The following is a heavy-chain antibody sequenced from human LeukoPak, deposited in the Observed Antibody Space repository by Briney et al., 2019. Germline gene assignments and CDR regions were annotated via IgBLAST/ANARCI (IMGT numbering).Heavy chain of an antibody. Sequence: GRSLRLSCAASGMTFSHRWMHWVRQAPGKGLVWVSLIKNDGRTTIYADSVKGRFTISRDNDKSTLYLQMNSLRAEDTGIYYCTTGPSYGYEWWGQGTVVTVSS. D-gene: IGHD3-16*01. CDR1: GMTFSHRW. V-gene: IGHV3-74*01. CDR2: IKNDGRTT. CDR3: TTGPSYGYEW. J-gene: IGHJ4*02.